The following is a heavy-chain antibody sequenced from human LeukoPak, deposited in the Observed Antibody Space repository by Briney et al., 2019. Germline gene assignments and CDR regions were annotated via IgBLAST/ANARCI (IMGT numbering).Heavy chain of an antibody. J-gene: IGHJ4*02. CDR2: IYPGDSDT. D-gene: IGHD3-3*01. V-gene: IGHV5-51*01. CDR1: GYSFANYW. CDR3: ARRILLANDFWSGYSY. Sequence: GESLKISCKGSGYSFANYWIGSVRQMPGKGLEWMGIIYPGDSDTRYSPSFQGQVTISADKSITTAYLQWSSLKASDTAMYYCARRILLANDFWSGYSYWGRGTLVTVSS.